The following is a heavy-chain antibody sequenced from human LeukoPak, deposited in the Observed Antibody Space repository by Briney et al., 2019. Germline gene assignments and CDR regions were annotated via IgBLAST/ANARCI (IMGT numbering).Heavy chain of an antibody. V-gene: IGHV4-39*07. D-gene: IGHD2-15*01. J-gene: IGHJ4*02. CDR1: GGSISSSSYY. Sequence: PSETLSLTCTVSGGSISSSSYYWGWIRQPPGKGLEWIGSIYYSGSTYYNPSLKSRVTISVDTSKNQFSLKLSSVTAADTAVYYCAREFGVVVVARFDYWGQGTLVTVSS. CDR3: AREFGVVVVARFDY. CDR2: IYYSGST.